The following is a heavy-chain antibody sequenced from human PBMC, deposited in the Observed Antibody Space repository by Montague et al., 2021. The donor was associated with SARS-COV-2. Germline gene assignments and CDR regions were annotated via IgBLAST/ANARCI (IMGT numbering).Heavy chain of an antibody. V-gene: IGHV4-39*01. CDR2: IHYIGNT. D-gene: IGHD2-21*02. J-gene: IGHJ4*02. CDR1: GGSISSGSYY. Sequence: SETLSLTCTVSGGSISSGSYYWSWIRQPAGKGLGLIGSIHYIGNTYYNPSLESRVTISVDTSENQFSLKLRSVIAADTAVHYCARLLPDGTVVATDIPFDSWGQGTLVTVSS. CDR3: ARLLPDGTVVATDIPFDS.